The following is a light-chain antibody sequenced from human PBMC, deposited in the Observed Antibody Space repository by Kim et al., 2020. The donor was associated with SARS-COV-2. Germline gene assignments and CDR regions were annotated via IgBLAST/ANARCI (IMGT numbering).Light chain of an antibody. CDR2: GNN. Sequence: QSVLTQPPSVSGAPGQRVTISCTGCSSNIGAGYDVHWYQQLPGTAPKLLIYGNNNRPSGVPDRFSGAKSGTSASLAITGLQAEDEADYYCQSHDSSVSGSVFGGGTQLTVL. CDR1: SSNIGAGYD. J-gene: IGLJ3*02. V-gene: IGLV1-40*01. CDR3: QSHDSSVSGSV.